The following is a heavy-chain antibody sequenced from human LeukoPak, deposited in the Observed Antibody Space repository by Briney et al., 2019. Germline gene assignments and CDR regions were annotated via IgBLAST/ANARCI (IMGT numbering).Heavy chain of an antibody. J-gene: IGHJ4*02. Sequence: ASVKVSCKASGNTFNSYYMHWVRQAPGQGLEWMGIINPSGGSTSYTQKFQGRVTMTRDTSTTTVYMELSSLRSQDTAVYYCARHKEVGDYYYFDYWGQGTLVTVSS. D-gene: IGHD2/OR15-2a*01. CDR3: ARHKEVGDYYYFDY. CDR2: INPSGGST. CDR1: GNTFNSYY. V-gene: IGHV1-46*02.